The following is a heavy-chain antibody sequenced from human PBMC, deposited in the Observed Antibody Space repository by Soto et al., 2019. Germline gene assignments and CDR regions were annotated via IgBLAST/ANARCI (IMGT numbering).Heavy chain of an antibody. J-gene: IGHJ4*02. D-gene: IGHD4-17*01. CDR1: GFTFSIYA. CDR2: ISGSGGST. CDR3: AISYDYGAATYFDY. Sequence: EVQLLESGGGLVQPGGSLRLSCAASGFTFSIYAMSWVRQAPGKGLEWVSAISGSGGSTYYADSVKGRFTISRDNSKHTLYLQMNSLRAEDTAVYYCAISYDYGAATYFDYWGQGTLVTVSS. V-gene: IGHV3-23*01.